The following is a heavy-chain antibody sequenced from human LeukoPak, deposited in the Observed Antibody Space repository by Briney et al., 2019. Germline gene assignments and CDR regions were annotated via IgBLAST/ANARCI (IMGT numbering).Heavy chain of an antibody. D-gene: IGHD2-2*01. CDR1: GFSFGDST. Sequence: GGSLRLSCAASGFSFGDSTMHWVRQASGKGLEWVARIGSKVDSYMTAYAESVEGRFTISRDDSDSRACLQMNSLKTEDTAVYYCARVPIFHCSSTSCPDDAFDIWGQGTMVTVSS. CDR3: ARVPIFHCSSTSCPDDAFDI. J-gene: IGHJ3*02. CDR2: IGSKVDSYMT. V-gene: IGHV3-73*01.